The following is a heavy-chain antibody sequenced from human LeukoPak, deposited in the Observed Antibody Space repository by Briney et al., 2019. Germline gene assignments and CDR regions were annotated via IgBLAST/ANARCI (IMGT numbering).Heavy chain of an antibody. CDR1: GFTFSSYA. CDR3: ARDSCRYYYDSSGYCWFDP. Sequence: GGSLRLSCAASGFTFSSYAMHWVRQAPGKGLEWVAVISYDGSNKYYADSVKGRFTISRDNSKNTLYLQMNSLRAEGTAVYYCARDSCRYYYDSSGYCWFDPWGQGTLVTVSS. CDR2: ISYDGSNK. J-gene: IGHJ5*02. D-gene: IGHD3-22*01. V-gene: IGHV3-30-3*01.